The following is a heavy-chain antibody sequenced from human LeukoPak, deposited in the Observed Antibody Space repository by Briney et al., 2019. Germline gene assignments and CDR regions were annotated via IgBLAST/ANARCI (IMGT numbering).Heavy chain of an antibody. D-gene: IGHD3-9*01. CDR1: GFTFSSYA. J-gene: IGHJ5*02. V-gene: IGHV3-23*01. CDR3: AKMRGDILTGYYRGWFDP. Sequence: GGSLRLSCAASGFTFSSYAMSWVRQAPGKGLEWVSAINGSGGSTYYADSVKGRFTISRDNSKNTLYLQMNSLRAEDTAVYYCAKMRGDILTGYYRGWFDPWGQGTLVTVSS. CDR2: INGSGGST.